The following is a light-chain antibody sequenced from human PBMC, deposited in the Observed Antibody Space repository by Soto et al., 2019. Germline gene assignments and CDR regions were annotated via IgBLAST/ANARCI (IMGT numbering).Light chain of an antibody. V-gene: IGKV1-39*01. Sequence: IQMAQSPSSLSASVGDRVTITCRASQRIITYLNWYQQKPGKAPKLLISPISTLQRGVPSRFSGSGSGTDFTLTITGLQPEYFATYYCQQSYSTPYTFGQGTILEI. J-gene: IGKJ2*01. CDR2: PIS. CDR1: QRIITY. CDR3: QQSYSTPYT.